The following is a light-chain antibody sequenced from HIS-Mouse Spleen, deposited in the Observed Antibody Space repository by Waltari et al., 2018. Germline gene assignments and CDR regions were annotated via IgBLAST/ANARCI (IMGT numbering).Light chain of an antibody. J-gene: IGKJ1*01. Sequence: DSRLTQSPSFLSASVGDRVPITCRASQGISSYLAWYQQKPGKAPKLLIYAASTLQSGVPSRFSGSGSGTEFTLTISSLQPEDFATYYCQQLNSYPPTFGQGTKVEI. CDR1: QGISSY. V-gene: IGKV1-9*01. CDR2: AAS. CDR3: QQLNSYPPT.